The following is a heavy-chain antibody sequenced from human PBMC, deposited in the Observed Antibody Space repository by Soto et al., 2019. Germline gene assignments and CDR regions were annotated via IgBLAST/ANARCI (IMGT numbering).Heavy chain of an antibody. V-gene: IGHV6-1*01. D-gene: IGHD4-17*01. Sequence: SPTLSLTCAISGDSVSSNSAAWNWIRQSPSRGLEWLGRTYYRSKWYNDYAVSVKSRITINPDTSKNQFSLQLNSVTPEDTAVYYCARDRGYGDYDYYYYGMDVWGQGTTVTVSS. CDR3: ARDRGYGDYDYYYYGMDV. CDR1: GDSVSSNSAA. CDR2: TYYRSKWYN. J-gene: IGHJ6*02.